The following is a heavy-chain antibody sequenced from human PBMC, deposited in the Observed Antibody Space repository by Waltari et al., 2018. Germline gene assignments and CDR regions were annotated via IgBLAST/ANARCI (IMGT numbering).Heavy chain of an antibody. D-gene: IGHD6-13*01. CDR1: GFTFSSSG. V-gene: IGHV3-30*18. CDR3: AKARVAAAGTYFQH. J-gene: IGHJ1*01. CDR2: IWYDGSNK. Sequence: QVQLVASGGGVVQPGRSLRLSCAASGFTFSSSGMPWVRQAPGQGLEWVAVIWYDGSNKYYADSVKGRFTISRDNSKNTLYLQMNSLRAEDTAMYYCAKARVAAAGTYFQHWGQGTLVTVSS.